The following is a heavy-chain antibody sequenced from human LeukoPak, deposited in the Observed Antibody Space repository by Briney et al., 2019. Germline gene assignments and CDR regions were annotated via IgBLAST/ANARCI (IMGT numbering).Heavy chain of an antibody. CDR2: IYYSGST. V-gene: IGHV4-59*01. J-gene: IGHJ4*02. Sequence: SETLSLTCTVSGGSISSYYWSWIRQPPGKGLEWIGYIYYSGSTNYNPSLKSRVTISVDTSKNQFSLKLSSVTAADTAVYYCARNRNSGYEPLSFDYWGQGTLVTVSS. D-gene: IGHD5-12*01. CDR3: ARNRNSGYEPLSFDY. CDR1: GGSISSYY.